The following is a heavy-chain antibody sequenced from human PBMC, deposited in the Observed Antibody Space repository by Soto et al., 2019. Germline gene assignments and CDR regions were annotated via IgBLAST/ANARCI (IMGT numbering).Heavy chain of an antibody. CDR2: IAYDESNI. D-gene: IGHD3-10*01. V-gene: IGHV3-30-3*01. J-gene: IGHJ3*02. CDR3: ARDRALWFGEDAFHI. CDR1: GFVFKSFA. Sequence: QEQLVESGGGAVHPGRSLRLSCAASGFVFKSFAFHWVRQAPGKGLAWVAVIAYDESNIYYSDSVKGRFTISRDNSRNTLYLQMNNLRPEDTAVYYCARDRALWFGEDAFHIWGQGTKVTVSS.